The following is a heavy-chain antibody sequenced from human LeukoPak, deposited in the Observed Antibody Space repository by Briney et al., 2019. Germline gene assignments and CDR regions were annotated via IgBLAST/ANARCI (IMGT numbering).Heavy chain of an antibody. CDR2: INPSGGST. V-gene: IGHV1-46*01. J-gene: IGHJ4*02. CDR3: ARVPSPSYDSSGYLDY. Sequence: PGASVKVSCKASGYTFTSYYMHWVRQAPGQGLEWMGIINPSGGSTSYAQKFQGRVTMTRDTSTSTVYMELSSLRSEDTAVYYCARVPSPSYDSSGYLDYWGQGTLVTVSS. CDR1: GYTFTSYY. D-gene: IGHD3-22*01.